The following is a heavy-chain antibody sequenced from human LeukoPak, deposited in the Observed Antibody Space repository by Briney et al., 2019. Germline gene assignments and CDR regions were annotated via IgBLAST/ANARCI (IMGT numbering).Heavy chain of an antibody. CDR2: ISGSGGST. Sequence: GSLRLSCAASGFTFNSYAMSWVRQAPGKGLEWVSGISGSGGSTYYGDSVKGRFTISRDNSKNTLYLQMNSLRAEDTAVYYCAKAVYSGSYNYWGQGTLVTVSS. CDR1: GFTFNSYA. CDR3: AKAVYSGSYNY. D-gene: IGHD1-26*01. J-gene: IGHJ4*02. V-gene: IGHV3-23*01.